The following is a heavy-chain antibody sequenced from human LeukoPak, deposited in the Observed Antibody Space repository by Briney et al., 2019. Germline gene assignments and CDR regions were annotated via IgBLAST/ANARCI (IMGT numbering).Heavy chain of an antibody. Sequence: GGSLRLSCAASGFTFSSHAMNWVRQAPGKGLEWVSVVGGTSYYTHYADSVKGRFTISRDNSKNTLYLQMSSLRAEDTAVYYCVKEAGGFDYWGQGTPVTVSP. CDR3: VKEAGGFDY. CDR1: GFTFSSHA. V-gene: IGHV3-23*01. CDR2: VGGTSYYT. J-gene: IGHJ4*02. D-gene: IGHD1-14*01.